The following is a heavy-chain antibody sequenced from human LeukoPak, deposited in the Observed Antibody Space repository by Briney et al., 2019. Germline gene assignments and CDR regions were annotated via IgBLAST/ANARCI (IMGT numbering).Heavy chain of an antibody. CDR2: ISTGGSTI. J-gene: IGHJ3*02. CDR1: GFTFSSYE. Sequence: GGSLRLSCVASGFTFSSYEMNWVRQAPGKGLEWVSYISTGGSTIYYADSVKGRFTVSRDNAKNSLYLQMNSLRAEDTAVYYCARETQDYDAFDIWGQGTMVTVSS. V-gene: IGHV3-48*03. D-gene: IGHD2-15*01. CDR3: ARETQDYDAFDI.